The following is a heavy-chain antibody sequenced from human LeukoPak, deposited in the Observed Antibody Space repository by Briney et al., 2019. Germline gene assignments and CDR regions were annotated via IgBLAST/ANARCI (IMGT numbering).Heavy chain of an antibody. Sequence: SETLSLTCAVSGASVSSGNWWNWARQSPGKGLEWIAEILYTGDTNYNPSLRSRVTLSIDNSNDEASLKLASVTAADSAVYYCARAQRGCSANSCYLDPWGPGILVTVSS. D-gene: IGHD2-15*01. J-gene: IGHJ5*02. V-gene: IGHV4-4*02. CDR3: ARAQRGCSANSCYLDP. CDR2: ILYTGDT. CDR1: GASVSSGNW.